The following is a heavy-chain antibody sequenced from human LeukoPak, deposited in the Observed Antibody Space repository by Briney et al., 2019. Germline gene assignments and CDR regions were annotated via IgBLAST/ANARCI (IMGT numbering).Heavy chain of an antibody. CDR3: AIMHGYYDGTGYWVQ. Sequence: GGSLRLSCAASGFTFASYGMSWVRQAPRKGLEWVSFITTNGGRTSYADSVEGRFTISRDNPRNTLYMQMNSLRDEDTAVYYCAIMHGYYDGTGYWVQWGQGTLVTVSS. V-gene: IGHV3-23*01. CDR1: GFTFASYG. J-gene: IGHJ1*01. CDR2: ITTNGGRT. D-gene: IGHD3-22*01.